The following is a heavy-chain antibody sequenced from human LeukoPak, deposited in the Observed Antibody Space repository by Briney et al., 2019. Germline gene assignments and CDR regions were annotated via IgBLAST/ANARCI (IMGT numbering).Heavy chain of an antibody. J-gene: IGHJ3*02. CDR1: GGPISSYY. CDR3: ARPYSSNWYDAFHI. CDR2: VSYRGDT. V-gene: IGHV4-59*01. D-gene: IGHD6-13*01. Sequence: SETLSLTCTVFGGPISSYYWSWIRQPPGKGLEWIGYVSYRGDTNYNPSLKSRVTISVDTSKNQFPLKLTSVTAADTAVYYCARPYSSNWYDAFHIWGQGTMVTVSS.